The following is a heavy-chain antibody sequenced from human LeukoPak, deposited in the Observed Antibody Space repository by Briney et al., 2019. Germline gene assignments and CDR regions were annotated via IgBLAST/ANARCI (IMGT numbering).Heavy chain of an antibody. D-gene: IGHD6-13*01. Sequence: PSETLSLTCAVYGGSFSGYYWSGIRQPPGKGLEWIGEINHSGSTNYNPSLKSRVTISVHTSKNQFSLKLSSVTAADTAVYYCARGRAAAIWGQGTLVTVSS. CDR3: ARGRAAAI. CDR2: INHSGST. J-gene: IGHJ4*02. V-gene: IGHV4-34*01. CDR1: GGSFSGYY.